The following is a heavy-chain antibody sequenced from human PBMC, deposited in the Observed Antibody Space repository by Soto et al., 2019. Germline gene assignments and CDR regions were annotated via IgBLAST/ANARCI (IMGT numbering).Heavy chain of an antibody. V-gene: IGHV2-70*01. D-gene: IGHD4-17*01. J-gene: IGHJ3*02. CDR2: IDWDDDK. CDR1: GFSLTTTEVA. Sequence: SGPTLVNPTQSLTLTCSFSGFSLTTTEVAVSWIRQPPGKALEWLALIDWDDDKYYSTSLKTRLTISKDTSKNQVVLTMTNMDLVDTATYYCARIRYGGNRGAFITWGQGTMVTVS. CDR3: ARIRYGGNRGAFIT.